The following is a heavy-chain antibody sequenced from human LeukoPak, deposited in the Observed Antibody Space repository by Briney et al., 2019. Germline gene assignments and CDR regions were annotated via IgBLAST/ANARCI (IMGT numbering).Heavy chain of an antibody. CDR3: AGGAGAYGVR. D-gene: IGHD3-10*01. Sequence: GGSLRLSCATSGFTFSSYWMHWVRQAPGKGLAWVSRINSDGSSTRYADSVKGRFTTSRDNAKNTLYLQMNNLRAEDTAVYYCAGGAGAYGVRWGQGTLVTVSS. CDR2: INSDGSST. J-gene: IGHJ4*02. CDR1: GFTFSSYW. V-gene: IGHV3-74*01.